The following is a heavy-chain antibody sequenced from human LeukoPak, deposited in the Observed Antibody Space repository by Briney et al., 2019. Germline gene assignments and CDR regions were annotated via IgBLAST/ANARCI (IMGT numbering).Heavy chain of an antibody. CDR1: GGPFSGYY. Sequence: PSETLSLTCAVSGGPFSGYYWSWIRQPPGKGLEWIGEINHSGSTNYNPSLKSRVTISVDTSKNQFSLKLSSVTAADTAVYYCARVYRTYYGSGSYYFDYWGQGTLVTVSS. V-gene: IGHV4-34*01. J-gene: IGHJ4*02. CDR2: INHSGST. D-gene: IGHD3-10*01. CDR3: ARVYRTYYGSGSYYFDY.